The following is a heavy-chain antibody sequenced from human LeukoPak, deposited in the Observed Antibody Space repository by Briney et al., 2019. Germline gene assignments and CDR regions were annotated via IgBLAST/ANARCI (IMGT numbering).Heavy chain of an antibody. CDR2: INHSGST. CDR3: ARDLDGDIDY. D-gene: IGHD1-1*01. J-gene: IGHJ4*02. V-gene: IGHV4-34*01. CDR1: GGSFSGYY. Sequence: SETLSLTCAVYGGSFSGYYWSWIRQPPGKGLEWIGEINHSGSTNYNPSLKSRVTISLDTSKNQFSLKLSSLTAADTAVYYCARDLDGDIDYWGQGILVTVSS.